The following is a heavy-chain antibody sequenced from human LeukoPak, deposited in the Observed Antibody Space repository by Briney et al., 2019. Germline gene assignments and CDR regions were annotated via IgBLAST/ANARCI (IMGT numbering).Heavy chain of an antibody. CDR3: ARDQYFEYSSGWSPPNYYYYYYMDV. J-gene: IGHJ6*03. CDR2: ISSNSSYI. D-gene: IGHD6-19*01. CDR1: GFTFSSYS. V-gene: IGHV3-21*01. Sequence: PGGSLRLSCAASGFTFSSYSMNWVRQAPGKGLEWVSSISSNSSYIYYADSVKGRFTISRDNAKNSLYLQMNSLRAEDTAVYYCARDQYFEYSSGWSPPNYYYYYYMDVWGKGTTVTVSS.